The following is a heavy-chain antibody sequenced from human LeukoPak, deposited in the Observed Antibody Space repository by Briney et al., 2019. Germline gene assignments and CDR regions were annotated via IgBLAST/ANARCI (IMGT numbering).Heavy chain of an antibody. Sequence: GGSLRLSCAASGFTLSGNWMHWVRQAPGKGLEWVSAIYSGGSTYYADSVKGRFTISRDNSKNTVYLQMNSLRAEDTAVYYCALHYDSHAFDIWGQGTMVTVSS. J-gene: IGHJ3*02. V-gene: IGHV3-66*01. CDR1: GFTLSGNW. CDR3: ALHYDSHAFDI. CDR2: IYSGGST. D-gene: IGHD3-3*01.